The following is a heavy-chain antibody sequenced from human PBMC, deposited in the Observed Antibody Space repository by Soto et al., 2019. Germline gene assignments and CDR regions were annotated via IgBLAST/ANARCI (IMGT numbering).Heavy chain of an antibody. CDR3: ARKTHGVLYGMDV. V-gene: IGHV4-30-4*01. CDR1: GGSISSGDYY. J-gene: IGHJ6*02. D-gene: IGHD2-8*01. CDR2: IYYSGST. Sequence: SETLSLTCTVSGGSISSGDYYWSWIRQPPGKGLEWIGYIYYSGSTYYNPSLKSRVTISVDTSKNQFSLKLSSVTAADTAVYYCARKTHGVLYGMDVWGQGNTVTVSS.